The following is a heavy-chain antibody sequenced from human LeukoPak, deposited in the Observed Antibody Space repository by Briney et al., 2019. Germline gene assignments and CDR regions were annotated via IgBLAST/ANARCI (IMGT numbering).Heavy chain of an antibody. CDR1: GFTASSNY. CDR2: IYSGGST. Sequence: GGSLRLSCAASGFTASSNYMSWVRQAPGKGLEWVSVIYSGGSTYYADSVKGRFTISRHNSKNTLYLQMNSLRAEDTAVYYCARAPITYAFDIWGQGTMVTVSS. V-gene: IGHV3-53*04. J-gene: IGHJ3*02. CDR3: ARAPITYAFDI.